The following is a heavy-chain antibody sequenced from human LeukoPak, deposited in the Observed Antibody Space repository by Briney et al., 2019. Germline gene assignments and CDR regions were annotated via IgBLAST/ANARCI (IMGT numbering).Heavy chain of an antibody. CDR1: GYTFTGYY. Sequence: ASAKVSCKASGYTFTGYYMHWVRQAPGQGLEWMGIINPSGGSTNYAQKFQGRVSMTRDTSTSTVYMELSSLRSEDTAMYWCARGYYDSSGYDPGLGYWGQGTLVTVSS. CDR3: ARGYYDSSGYDPGLGY. J-gene: IGHJ4*02. D-gene: IGHD3-22*01. CDR2: INPSGGST. V-gene: IGHV1-46*01.